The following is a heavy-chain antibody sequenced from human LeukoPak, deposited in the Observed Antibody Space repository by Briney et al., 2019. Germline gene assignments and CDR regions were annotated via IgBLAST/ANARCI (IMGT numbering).Heavy chain of an antibody. J-gene: IGHJ5*02. D-gene: IGHD1-1*01. Sequence: SVKVSCKASGGTFSSYAISWVRQAPGQGLEWMGGIIPIFGTANYAQKFQGRVTITAGESTSTAYMELSSLRSEDTAVYYCAKRNYNPYNWFDPWGQGTLVTVSS. CDR1: GGTFSSYA. CDR3: AKRNYNPYNWFDP. V-gene: IGHV1-69*13. CDR2: IIPIFGTA.